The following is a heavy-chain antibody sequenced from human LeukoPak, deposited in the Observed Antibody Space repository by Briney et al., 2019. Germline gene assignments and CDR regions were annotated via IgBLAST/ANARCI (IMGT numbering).Heavy chain of an antibody. J-gene: IGHJ4*02. D-gene: IGHD3-22*01. CDR3: ARGRWLLPLDY. CDR2: INRSGST. V-gene: IGHV4-34*01. CDR1: GGSFSGYY. Sequence: SSETLSLTCAVYGGSFSGYYWSWIRQPPGKGLEWIGEINRSGSTNYNPSLKSRVTISVDTSKNQFSLKLSSVTAADTAVYYCARGRWLLPLDYWGQGTLVTVSS.